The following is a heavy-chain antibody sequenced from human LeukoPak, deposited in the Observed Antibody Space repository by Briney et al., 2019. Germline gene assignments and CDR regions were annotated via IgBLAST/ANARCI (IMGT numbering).Heavy chain of an antibody. Sequence: GGSLRLSCAASAFTFSNYVMHWVRQAPGKGLEYVSGISSNGGGTFYANSVKGRFTISRDNAKNTLYLQMGSLRAENMAVYYCSRAISGSYYCGSPFDCWGQGTLVTVSS. D-gene: IGHD1-26*01. CDR2: ISSNGGGT. J-gene: IGHJ4*02. V-gene: IGHV3-64*01. CDR1: AFTFSNYV. CDR3: SRAISGSYYCGSPFDC.